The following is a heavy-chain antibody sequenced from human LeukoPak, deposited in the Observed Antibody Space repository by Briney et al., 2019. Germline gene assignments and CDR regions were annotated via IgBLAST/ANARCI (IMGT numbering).Heavy chain of an antibody. CDR3: ARDYGQQPNWFDP. CDR1: GFTFSSYS. Sequence: GGSLRLSCAASGFTFSSYSMNWVRQAPGKGLEWVSSISSSSSYIYYADSVKGRFTISRDNAKNSLYLQMNSLRAEDTAVYYCARDYGQQPNWFDPWGQGTLVTVSS. J-gene: IGHJ5*02. CDR2: ISSSSSYI. V-gene: IGHV3-21*01. D-gene: IGHD6-13*01.